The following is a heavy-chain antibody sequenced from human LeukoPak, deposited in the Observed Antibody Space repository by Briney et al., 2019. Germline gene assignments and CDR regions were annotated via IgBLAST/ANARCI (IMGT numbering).Heavy chain of an antibody. D-gene: IGHD6-13*01. CDR2: IYYSGSA. CDR1: GGSSSSYH. Sequence: SETLSLTCTVSGGSSSSYHWSWIRQPPGKGLEWIGYIYYSGSAYYNPSLKSRVTISVDTSKNHFSLKLSSVTAADTAVYYCARYVEKAAGGRDFDDWGQGTLVTVSS. J-gene: IGHJ4*02. V-gene: IGHV4-59*01. CDR3: ARYVEKAAGGRDFDD.